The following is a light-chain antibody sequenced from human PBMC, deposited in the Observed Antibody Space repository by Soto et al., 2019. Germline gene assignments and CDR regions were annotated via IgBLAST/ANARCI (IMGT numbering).Light chain of an antibody. Sequence: QSALTQPPSVSGSPGQSVAISCSGSSSDVGSNNRVPWYQQSPGTAPKLMIYDVTNRPSGVPDRFSGSKSGNTASLTISGLQAEDEADYYCSSFTTSSTPVFGTGPKVTVL. CDR1: SSDVGSNNR. CDR3: SSFTTSSTPV. V-gene: IGLV2-18*02. CDR2: DVT. J-gene: IGLJ1*01.